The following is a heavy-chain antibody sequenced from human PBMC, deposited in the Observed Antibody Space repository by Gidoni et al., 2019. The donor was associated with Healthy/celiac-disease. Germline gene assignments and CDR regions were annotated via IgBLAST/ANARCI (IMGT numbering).Heavy chain of an antibody. V-gene: IGHV3-48*01. CDR1: GFTFSSYS. Sequence: EVQLVESGGGLVQPGGSLRLSCAASGFTFSSYSMTWVRQAPGKGLEWVSYISSSSSTIYYADSVKGRFTISRDNAKNSLYLQMNSLRAEDTAVYYCARGEVAATLEYYYYYGMDVWGQGTTVTVSS. D-gene: IGHD2-15*01. J-gene: IGHJ6*02. CDR2: ISSSSSTI. CDR3: ARGEVAATLEYYYYYGMDV.